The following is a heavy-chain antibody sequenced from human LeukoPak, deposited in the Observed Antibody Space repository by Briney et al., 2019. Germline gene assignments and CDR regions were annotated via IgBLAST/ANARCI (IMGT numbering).Heavy chain of an antibody. CDR2: ISSSSSYI. CDR3: ARDSFRWDKEGYFDY. Sequence: PGGSLRLSCAASGFTFSSYSMNWVRQAPGKGLEWVSSISSSSSYIYYADSVKGRFTISRDNAKNSLYLQMNSLRAEDTAVYYCARDSFRWDKEGYFDYWGQGTLVTVSS. D-gene: IGHD1-26*01. CDR1: GFTFSSYS. J-gene: IGHJ4*02. V-gene: IGHV3-21*01.